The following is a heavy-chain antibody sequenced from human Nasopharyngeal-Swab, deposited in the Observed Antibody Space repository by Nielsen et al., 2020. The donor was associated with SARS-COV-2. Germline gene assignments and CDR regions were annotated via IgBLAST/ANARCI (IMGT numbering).Heavy chain of an antibody. J-gene: IGHJ3*02. CDR3: ARDQGSGRDAFDI. Sequence: GESLKISCAAPGFTFSSYWMHWVRQAPGKGLVWVSRINSDGSSTSYADSVKGRFTISRDNVKNTLYLQMNSLRAEDTAVYYWARDQGSGRDAFDIWCQGTMVTFSS. D-gene: IGHD3-10*01. CDR2: INSDGSST. V-gene: IGHV3-74*01. CDR1: GFTFSSYW.